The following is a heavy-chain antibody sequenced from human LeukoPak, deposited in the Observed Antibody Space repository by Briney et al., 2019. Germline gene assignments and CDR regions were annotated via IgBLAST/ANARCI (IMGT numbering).Heavy chain of an antibody. J-gene: IGHJ6*02. Sequence: GGSLRLSCAASGFSFGDYAMHWVRQAPGKGLEWVSLIRADGGRTYYADSVNGRFTISRDDSKNSRYLQMNSLRTDDTALYYCGTWAFYHGLDVWGQGTTVTVSS. CDR3: GTWAFYHGLDV. CDR1: GFSFGDYA. CDR2: IRADGGRT. D-gene: IGHD2/OR15-2a*01. V-gene: IGHV3-43*02.